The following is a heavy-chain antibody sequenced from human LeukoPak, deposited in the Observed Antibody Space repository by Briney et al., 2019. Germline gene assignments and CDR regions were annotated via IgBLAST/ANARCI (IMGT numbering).Heavy chain of an antibody. V-gene: IGHV3-74*01. CDR3: AKDKRIAAAPFDY. CDR2: IASDGSST. J-gene: IGHJ4*02. Sequence: GGSLRLSCAASGFTFSSYWMNWVRQAPGKGLVWVSRIASDGSSTTYADSVKGRFSISRDNAKNTLYLQMNSLRAEDTAVYYCAKDKRIAAAPFDYWGQGTLVTVSS. CDR1: GFTFSSYW. D-gene: IGHD6-13*01.